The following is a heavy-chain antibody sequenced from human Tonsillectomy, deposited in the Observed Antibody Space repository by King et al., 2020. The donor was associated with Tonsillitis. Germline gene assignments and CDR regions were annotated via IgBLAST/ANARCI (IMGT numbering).Heavy chain of an antibody. CDR3: TTMRQQQLISS. CDR2: IKRRTDGGTK. D-gene: IGHD6-13*01. Sequence: VQLVESGGGLVKPGGSLSLSCAASGFPFSNAWMTWVRQPPGKGLEWVGRIKRRTDGGTKNYAAPVKGRFTISRDDSKNTLYLQMNSLKTEDTAVYYCTTMRQQQLISSWGQGTLVTVSS. J-gene: IGHJ4*02. CDR1: GFPFSNAW. V-gene: IGHV3-15*01.